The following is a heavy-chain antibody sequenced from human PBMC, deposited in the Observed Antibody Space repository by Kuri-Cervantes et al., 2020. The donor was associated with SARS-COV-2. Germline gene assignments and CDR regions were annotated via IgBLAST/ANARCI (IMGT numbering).Heavy chain of an antibody. Sequence: GESLKISCAASGFTFSSYAMSWVRQAPGKGLEWVSAISGSGGSTYYADSVKGRFTISRDNSKNTLYLQMNSLRAEDTAVYYCAKDFAYYYDSSGYLFDYWGQGTLVTVSS. CDR2: ISGSGGST. V-gene: IGHV3-23*01. CDR1: GFTFSSYA. D-gene: IGHD3-22*01. CDR3: AKDFAYYYDSSGYLFDY. J-gene: IGHJ4*02.